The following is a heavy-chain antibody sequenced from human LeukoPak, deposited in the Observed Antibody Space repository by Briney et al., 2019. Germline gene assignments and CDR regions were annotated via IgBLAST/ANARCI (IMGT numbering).Heavy chain of an antibody. Sequence: SGGSLRLSCAVSGFIFSSYSMNWVRQAPGKGLKWVSSISTSSIYIYYADSVKGRFTISRDNAKNSLYLQMNSLRAEDTAVYYCARGQDTVITSRDAFDIWGQGTMVTVSS. J-gene: IGHJ3*02. CDR2: ISTSSIYI. D-gene: IGHD4-23*01. CDR3: ARGQDTVITSRDAFDI. V-gene: IGHV3-21*01. CDR1: GFIFSSYS.